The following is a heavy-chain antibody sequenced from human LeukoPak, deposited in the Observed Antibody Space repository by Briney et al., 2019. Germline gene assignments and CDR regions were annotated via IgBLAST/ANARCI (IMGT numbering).Heavy chain of an antibody. Sequence: GASVKVSCKASGYTFTGYYMHWVRQAPGQGLEWMGWINPNSGGTNYAQKFQGRVTMTRNTSISTAYMELSSLRSEDTAVYYCARMYYDILTGDDWFDPWGQGTLVTVSS. CDR3: ARMYYDILTGDDWFDP. V-gene: IGHV1-2*02. J-gene: IGHJ5*02. CDR1: GYTFTGYY. CDR2: INPNSGGT. D-gene: IGHD3-9*01.